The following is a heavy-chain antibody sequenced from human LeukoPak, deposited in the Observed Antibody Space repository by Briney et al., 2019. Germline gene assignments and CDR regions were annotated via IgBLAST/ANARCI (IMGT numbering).Heavy chain of an antibody. CDR3: ARASYYDFWSGYWGEDNWFDP. V-gene: IGHV4-61*05. Sequence: RTSETQSLTCTVSGGSISSSSYYWSWIRQPPGKGLEWIGYIYYSGSTNYNPSLKSRVTISVDKSKNQFSLKLSSVTAADTAVYYCARASYYDFWSGYWGEDNWFDPWGQGTLVTVSS. J-gene: IGHJ5*02. CDR2: IYYSGST. CDR1: GGSISSSSYY. D-gene: IGHD3-3*01.